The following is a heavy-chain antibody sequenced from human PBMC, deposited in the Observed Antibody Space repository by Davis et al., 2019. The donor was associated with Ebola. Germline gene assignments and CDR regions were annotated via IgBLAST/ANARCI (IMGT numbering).Heavy chain of an antibody. J-gene: IGHJ6*04. CDR2: TYYTSKWYN. CDR3: ARGWLRTGLDV. V-gene: IGHV6-1*01. CDR1: GDSVAGGTGG. Sequence: HSQTLSLTCAISGDSVAGGTGGWNWIRQSPSRGLEWLGRTYYTSKWYNHYASSVKSRITINPDTSKNQFSLQLNSVTPEDTALYYCARGWLRTGLDVWGKGTTVTVSS. D-gene: IGHD5-12*01.